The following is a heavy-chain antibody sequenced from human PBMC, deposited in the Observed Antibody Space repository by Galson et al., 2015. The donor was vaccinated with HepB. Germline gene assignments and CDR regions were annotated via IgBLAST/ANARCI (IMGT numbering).Heavy chain of an antibody. CDR2: TYYRSKWYN. Sequence: RAISGDSVSSNSAAWNWIRQSPSRGLEWLGWTYYRSKWYNDYAVSVKSRITINPDTSKNQFSLQLNSVTPEDTAVYYCARERQLVPAWRWYYYYGMDVWGQGTTVTVSS. CDR1: GDSVSSNSAA. D-gene: IGHD6-13*01. CDR3: ARERQLVPAWRWYYYYGMDV. J-gene: IGHJ6*02. V-gene: IGHV6-1*01.